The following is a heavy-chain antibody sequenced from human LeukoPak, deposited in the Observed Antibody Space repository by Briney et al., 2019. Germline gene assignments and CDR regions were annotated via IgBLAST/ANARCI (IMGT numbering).Heavy chain of an antibody. J-gene: IGHJ4*02. Sequence: PGGSLRLSCAASGLTFSDHYMDWVRQAPGKGLEWVGRTRNKASSYTTEYAASVKGRFTISRDDSKNSLYLQMNSLKTEDTAVYYCARESSWYTFDYWGQGTLVTVSS. CDR3: ARESSWYTFDY. CDR1: GLTFSDHY. D-gene: IGHD6-13*01. CDR2: TRNKASSYTT. V-gene: IGHV3-72*01.